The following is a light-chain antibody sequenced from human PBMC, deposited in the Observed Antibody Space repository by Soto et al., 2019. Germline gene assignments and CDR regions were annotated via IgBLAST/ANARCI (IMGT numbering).Light chain of an antibody. J-gene: IGKJ3*01. Sequence: PGERVSLSCRASQRVLSNYLAWYQQKPGQAPRLLMYDTSTRATGIPDRFSGSVSGTDFTLTISRLEPEDFAVYYCQQYGNSPFTFGPGTKVDIK. V-gene: IGKV3-20*01. CDR1: QRVLSNY. CDR2: DTS. CDR3: QQYGNSPFT.